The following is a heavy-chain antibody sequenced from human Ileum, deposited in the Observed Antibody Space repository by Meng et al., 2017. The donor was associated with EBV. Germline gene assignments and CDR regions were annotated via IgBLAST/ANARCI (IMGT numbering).Heavy chain of an antibody. J-gene: IGHJ4*02. CDR3: ARDGGFSVGATKYDY. D-gene: IGHD1-26*01. CDR2: INPGSGNT. Sequence: QVQVVECGAEVKMPGASIKLSCKASGYTFTGYAIHWVRQAPGQRLEWMGWINPGSGNTKYSQKFQGRVTITRDTSATTVYMDLSSLRSEDTAVFYCARDGGFSVGATKYDYWGQGALVTVSS. CDR1: GYTFTGYA. V-gene: IGHV1-3*01.